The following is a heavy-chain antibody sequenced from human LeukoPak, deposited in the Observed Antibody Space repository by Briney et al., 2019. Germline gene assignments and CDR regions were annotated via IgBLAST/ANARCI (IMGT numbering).Heavy chain of an antibody. V-gene: IGHV3-74*01. D-gene: IGHD3-22*01. CDR1: GFTFSSYW. J-gene: IGHJ4*02. Sequence: PGGSLRLSCAASGFTFSSYWMHWVRQVPGKGLVWVSRIDTDGSSTSYAVSVRGRVTISRDNAKNTLYLQMNSLRAEDTAVYYCARALPLLSSGYPFAYWGQGTLVTVSS. CDR2: IDTDGSST. CDR3: ARALPLLSSGYPFAY.